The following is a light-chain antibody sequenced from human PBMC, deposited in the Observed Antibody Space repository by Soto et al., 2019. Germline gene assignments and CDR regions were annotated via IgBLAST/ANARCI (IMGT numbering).Light chain of an antibody. CDR2: GSS. Sequence: QSVLTQPPSVSGAPGQRVTISCTGSSSNIGAGYDVHWYQQLPGRAPKLLIYGSSNRPSGVPDRISGSKSGTSASLAITGLQAEDEADYYCQSYDNNVSGGVFGGGTKLTVL. CDR3: QSYDNNVSGGV. CDR1: SSNIGAGYD. V-gene: IGLV1-40*01. J-gene: IGLJ3*02.